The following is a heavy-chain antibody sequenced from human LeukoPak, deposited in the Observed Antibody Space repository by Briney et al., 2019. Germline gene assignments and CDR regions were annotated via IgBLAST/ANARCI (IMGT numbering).Heavy chain of an antibody. Sequence: NTSETLSLTCTVSGGSINSYYWTWIRQPPGKGLEWVGNIYNSGNTNYNPSLKSRVTISVDTSKNQFSLKLNSVTAADTAVYYCARESGSYLWRSWLNPWGQGTLVTVSS. CDR3: ARESGSYLWRSWLNP. J-gene: IGHJ5*02. V-gene: IGHV4-59*01. CDR1: GGSINSYY. D-gene: IGHD3-16*01. CDR2: IYNSGNT.